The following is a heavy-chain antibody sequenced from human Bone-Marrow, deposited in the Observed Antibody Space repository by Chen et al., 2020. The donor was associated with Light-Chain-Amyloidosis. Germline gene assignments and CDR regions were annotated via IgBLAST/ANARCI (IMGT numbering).Heavy chain of an antibody. D-gene: IGHD4-17*01. CDR1: GFTFSDHW. J-gene: IGHJ4*02. CDR3: AKGHDYGDYGEYYFDY. V-gene: IGHV3-74*02. CDR2: INSDGRST. Sequence: EVRLVESGGGVVQPGGSLRLSCVASGFTFSDHWMHWVRQAPGEALVWVSYINSDGRSTTYADSVKGRFTISRDNAKNTLYLQMNSLRAEDTALYYCAKGHDYGDYGEYYFDYWGQGTLVTVSS.